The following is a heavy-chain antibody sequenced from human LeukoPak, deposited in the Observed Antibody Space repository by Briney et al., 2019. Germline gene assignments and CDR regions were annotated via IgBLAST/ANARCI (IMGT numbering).Heavy chain of an antibody. CDR2: ISDSGGST. J-gene: IGHJ4*02. V-gene: IGHV3-23*01. D-gene: IGHD3-10*01. Sequence: PGGSLRLSCTASGFTFSSYVMSWVRQAPGKGLEWVSGISDSGGSTYYADSVKGRFTISRDNSKNMLYLQMNSLRAEDTAVYYCAKIGTMVRGVIIPWLDYWGQGTLVTVSS. CDR1: GFTFSSYV. CDR3: AKIGTMVRGVIIPWLDY.